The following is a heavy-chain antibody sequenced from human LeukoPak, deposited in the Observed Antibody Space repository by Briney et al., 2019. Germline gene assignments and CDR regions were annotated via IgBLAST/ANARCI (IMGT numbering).Heavy chain of an antibody. J-gene: IGHJ6*03. D-gene: IGHD5-18*01. CDR2: IIPIFGTT. V-gene: IGHV1-69*06. CDR1: GGTFSSYA. Sequence: SVKVSCKASGGTFSSYAISWVRQAPGQGLEWMGGIIPIFGTTNYAQKFQGRVTITADKSTSTAYMELSSLRSEDTAVYYCARGRYSSGFGGNYYYYYYMDVWGKGTTVTVSS. CDR3: ARGRYSSGFGGNYYYYYYMDV.